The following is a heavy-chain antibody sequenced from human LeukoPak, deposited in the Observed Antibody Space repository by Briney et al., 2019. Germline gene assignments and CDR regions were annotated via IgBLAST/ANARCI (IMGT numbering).Heavy chain of an antibody. CDR2: INSDGSST. Sequence: GGSLRLSCAASGFTFSSYLMHWVRQAPGKGLVWVSHINSDGSSTSYADSVKGRFTISRDNAKNTLYLQMNSLRAEDTAVYYCATEMAAMVYWGQGTLVTVSS. CDR1: GFTFSSYL. V-gene: IGHV3-74*01. CDR3: ATEMAAMVY. J-gene: IGHJ4*02. D-gene: IGHD5-24*01.